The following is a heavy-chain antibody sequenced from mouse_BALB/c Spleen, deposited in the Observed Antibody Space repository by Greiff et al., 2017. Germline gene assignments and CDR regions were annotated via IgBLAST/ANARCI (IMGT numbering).Heavy chain of an antibody. CDR3: TKGFITTVVNAMDY. CDR1: GYTFTSYW. CDR2: IYPGNSDT. J-gene: IGHJ4*01. Sequence: EVTLMESGTVLARPGASVKMSCKASGYTFTSYWMHWVKQRPGQGLEWIGAIYPGNSDTSYNQKFKGKAKLTAVTSTSTAYMELSSLTNEDSAVYYCTKGFITTVVNAMDYWGQGTSVTVSS. V-gene: IGHV1-5*01. D-gene: IGHD1-1*01.